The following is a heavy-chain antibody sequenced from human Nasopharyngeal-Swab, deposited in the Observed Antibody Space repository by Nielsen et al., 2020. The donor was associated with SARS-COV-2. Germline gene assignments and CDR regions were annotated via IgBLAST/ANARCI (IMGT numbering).Heavy chain of an antibody. V-gene: IGHV5-51*01. J-gene: IGHJ3*02. CDR2: FNPGDSNT. D-gene: IGHD6-19*01. Sequence: GGSLRLSCKGSGYSFTNHWIGWVRQMPGKGLEWMGVFNPGDSNTRYSPSFQGQVTISADKSISTAFLQWSSLKASDTAMYYCATHGGYSSGWFKYAFDIWGQGTMVTVSS. CDR1: GYSFTNHW. CDR3: ATHGGYSSGWFKYAFDI.